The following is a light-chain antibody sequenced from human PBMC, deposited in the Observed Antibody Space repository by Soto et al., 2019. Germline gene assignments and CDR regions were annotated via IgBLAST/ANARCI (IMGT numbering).Light chain of an antibody. J-gene: IGLJ2*01. CDR2: DVS. CDR1: SSEVGGYNY. V-gene: IGLV2-14*01. CDR3: SSYTSSSVV. Sequence: QSALTPPASVSGSPGQSITLSCTGTSSEVGGYNYVSWYQQHPGKAPKLLIYDVSNRPSGVSNRFSGSKSGNTASLTISGLQAEYEADYYCSSYTSSSVVFGGGTKLTVL.